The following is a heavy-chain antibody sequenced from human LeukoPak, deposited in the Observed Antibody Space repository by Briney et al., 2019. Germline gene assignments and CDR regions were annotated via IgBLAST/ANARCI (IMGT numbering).Heavy chain of an antibody. Sequence: PGGSLRLSCAASGFTFSSYGMHWVRQAPGKGLEWVAVISYDGSNKYYADSVKGRFTISRDNSKNTLYLQMNSLRAEDTAVYYCAKPRPDVFGHIMTSPPPYWPLGPLDTV. V-gene: IGHV3-30*18. CDR1: GFTFSSYG. CDR3: AKPRPDVFGHIMTSPPPY. D-gene: IGHD3-16*01. CDR2: ISYDGSNK. J-gene: IGHJ1*01.